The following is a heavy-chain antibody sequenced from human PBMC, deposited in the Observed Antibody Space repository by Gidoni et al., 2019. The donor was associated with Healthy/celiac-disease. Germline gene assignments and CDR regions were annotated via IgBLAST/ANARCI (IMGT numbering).Heavy chain of an antibody. CDR2: INHSGST. Sequence: QVQLQQWGAGLLKPSETLSLTCAVYGGSFSGYYWSWIRQPPGKGLEWIGEINHSGSTNYNPSLKSRVTISVDTSKNQFSLKLSSVTAADTAVYYCARARTTRGYSYGYWGDYYFDYWGQGTLVTVSS. CDR3: ARARTTRGYSYGYWGDYYFDY. J-gene: IGHJ4*02. D-gene: IGHD5-18*01. CDR1: GGSFSGYY. V-gene: IGHV4-34*01.